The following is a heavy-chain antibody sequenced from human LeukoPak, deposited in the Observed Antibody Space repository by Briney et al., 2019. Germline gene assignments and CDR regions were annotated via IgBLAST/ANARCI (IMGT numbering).Heavy chain of an antibody. Sequence: GGSLRLSCAASGFTFDRYPMHWVRQAPGKGLEWVALISYDGSYKFYGDSVKGRFTISRDNTKNMLFLEMNSLRVDDTAVYYCAGWRGHNSGIFSAPLASGGRGTRVPAS. D-gene: IGHD3-10*01. CDR3: AGWRGHNSGIFSAPLAS. CDR1: GFTFDRYP. V-gene: IGHV3-30*14. J-gene: IGHJ4*02. CDR2: ISYDGSYK.